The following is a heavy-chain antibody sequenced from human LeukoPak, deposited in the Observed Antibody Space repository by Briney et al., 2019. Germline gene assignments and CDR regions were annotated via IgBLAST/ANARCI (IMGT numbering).Heavy chain of an antibody. J-gene: IGHJ5*02. Sequence: SVKVSCKASGFTFTSSAMQWVRQARGQRLEWIGWIVVGSGNTNYAQKFQERVTITRDMSTSTAYMELSSLRSEDTAVYYCAAAPDCTNGVCSPSWFDPWGQGTLVTVSS. D-gene: IGHD2-8*01. V-gene: IGHV1-58*02. CDR2: IVVGSGNT. CDR3: AAAPDCTNGVCSPSWFDP. CDR1: GFTFTSSA.